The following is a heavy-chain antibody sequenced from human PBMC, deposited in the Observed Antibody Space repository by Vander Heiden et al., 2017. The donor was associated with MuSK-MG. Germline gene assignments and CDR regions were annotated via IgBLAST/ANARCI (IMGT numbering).Heavy chain of an antibody. CDR1: GASVSSDGYY. J-gene: IGHJ4*02. Sequence: QVQLQESGPGLVKPSHSPSLTRTVSGASVSSDGYYWSWIRRHRGKGLEWIGYIYCRGSTYYNPSLKSRVTRSVDTSKNQFSLKLSSVTAADAAVYYCARSLGAAAGPDYWGQGTLVTVSS. D-gene: IGHD6-13*01. CDR2: IYCRGST. CDR3: ARSLGAAAGPDY. V-gene: IGHV4-31*03.